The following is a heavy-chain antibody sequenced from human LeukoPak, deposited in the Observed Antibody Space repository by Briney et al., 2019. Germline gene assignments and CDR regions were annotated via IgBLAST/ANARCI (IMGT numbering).Heavy chain of an antibody. V-gene: IGHV4-34*01. CDR1: GGSFSGYY. Sequence: PSETLSLTCAVYGGSFSGYYWSWIRQPPGKGLEWIGEINHSGSTNYNPSLKSRVTISVDTSKNQFSLKLSSVTAADPAVYYCARADYGSGNFDYWGQGTLVTVSS. CDR2: INHSGST. D-gene: IGHD3-10*01. J-gene: IGHJ4*02. CDR3: ARADYGSGNFDY.